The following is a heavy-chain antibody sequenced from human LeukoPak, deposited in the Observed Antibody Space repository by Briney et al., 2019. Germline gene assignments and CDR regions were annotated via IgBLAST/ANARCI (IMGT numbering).Heavy chain of an antibody. CDR1: GFTFSSYW. CDR3: ARFDGLATTFDY. V-gene: IGHV3-74*01. D-gene: IGHD5-24*01. J-gene: IGHJ4*02. Sequence: GGSLRLSCAASGFTFSSYWMHWVRQAPGKGLVWVSRINSDGSSISYADSVKGRFTISRDNAKNTLYLQMNSLRAEDTAVYYCARFDGLATTFDYWGQGTLVTVSS. CDR2: INSDGSSI.